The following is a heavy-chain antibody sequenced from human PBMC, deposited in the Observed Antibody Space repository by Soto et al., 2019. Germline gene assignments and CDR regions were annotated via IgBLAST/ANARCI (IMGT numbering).Heavy chain of an antibody. CDR3: ARGSGWYLY. J-gene: IGHJ4*02. D-gene: IGHD6-19*01. CDR2: IYYSGKT. Sequence: SETLDITWTVSGGTISSYSWSWIRQPPGKGLEWIGYIYYSGKTNYNPSLKSRVTISVDTSKNQFSLRLTSVTSADTAVYYCARGSGWYLYWGQGTLVT. CDR1: GGTISSYS. V-gene: IGHV4-59*01.